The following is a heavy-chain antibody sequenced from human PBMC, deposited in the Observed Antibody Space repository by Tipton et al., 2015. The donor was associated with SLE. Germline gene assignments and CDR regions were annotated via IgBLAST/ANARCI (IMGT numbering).Heavy chain of an antibody. J-gene: IGHJ3*02. D-gene: IGHD1-7*01. CDR3: AKGRSGTTGRAFDI. CDR2: ISWNSGSI. Sequence: PLRLSCAASGFTFDDYAMHWVRQAPGKGLEWVSGISWNSGSIGYADSVKGRFTISRDNAKNSLYLQMNSLRAEDTALYYCAKGRSGTTGRAFDIWGQGTMVTVSS. V-gene: IGHV3-9*01. CDR1: GFTFDDYA.